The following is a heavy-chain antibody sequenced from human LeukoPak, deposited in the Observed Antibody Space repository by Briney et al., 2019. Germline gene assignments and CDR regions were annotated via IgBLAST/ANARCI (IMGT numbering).Heavy chain of an antibody. D-gene: IGHD3-10*01. CDR2: ISSSSSTI. J-gene: IGHJ6*02. CDR1: GFTFSSYS. Sequence: PGGSLRLSCAASGFTFSSYSMNWVRQAPGKGLEWVSYISSSSSTIYYEDSVKGRFTISRDNAKNSVYLQMNSLRDEDTAVYYCARADYYGSGSYYYYGMDVWGQGTTVTVSS. V-gene: IGHV3-48*02. CDR3: ARADYYGSGSYYYYGMDV.